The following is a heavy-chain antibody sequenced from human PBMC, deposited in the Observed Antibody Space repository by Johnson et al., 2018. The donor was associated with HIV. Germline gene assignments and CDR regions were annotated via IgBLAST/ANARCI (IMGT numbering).Heavy chain of an antibody. J-gene: IGHJ3*01. Sequence: EVHLVESGGGLVQPGGSLRLSCAASGFTFSIYAMIWVRQAPGKGLEWVSAISDSGGGTYSADSVKGRFTISRDNSKNTVYLQMNSLTPEDTAVYYCASLGGLGGFDVWGQGTMVTVSS. V-gene: IGHV3-23*04. CDR2: ISDSGGGT. CDR1: GFTFSIYA. D-gene: IGHD1-26*01. CDR3: ASLGGLGGFDV.